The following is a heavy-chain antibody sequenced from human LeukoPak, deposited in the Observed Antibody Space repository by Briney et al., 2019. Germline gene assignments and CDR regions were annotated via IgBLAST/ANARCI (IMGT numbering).Heavy chain of an antibody. V-gene: IGHV3-21*01. CDR2: ISSSSSYI. CDR1: GFTFSSYS. CDR3: ARDAT. Sequence: PGGSLRLSCAASGFTFSSYSMNWVRQAPGKGLEWVSSISSSSSYIYYAGSVKGRFTISRDNAKNSLYLEMNSLRAEDTAVYYCARDATWGQGTLVTVSS. J-gene: IGHJ5*02.